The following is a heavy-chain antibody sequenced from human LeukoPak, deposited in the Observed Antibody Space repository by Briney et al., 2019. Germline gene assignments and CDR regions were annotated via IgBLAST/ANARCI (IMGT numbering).Heavy chain of an antibody. Sequence: GRSLRLSCAASGFTFSSYGMHWVRQAPGKGLEWVAVISYDGSNKYYADSVKGRFTISRDNSKNTLYLQMNSLRAEDTAVYYCAKDPGEEGNYFDYWGQGTLVTVSS. CDR1: GFTFSSYG. J-gene: IGHJ4*02. CDR3: AKDPGEEGNYFDY. D-gene: IGHD3-16*01. CDR2: ISYDGSNK. V-gene: IGHV3-30*18.